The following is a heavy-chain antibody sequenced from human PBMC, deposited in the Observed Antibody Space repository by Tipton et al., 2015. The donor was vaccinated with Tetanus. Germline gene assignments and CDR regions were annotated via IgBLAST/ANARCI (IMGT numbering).Heavy chain of an antibody. CDR1: GASISPYY. V-gene: IGHV4-59*01. D-gene: IGHD2-2*01. CDR2: IHDSGTT. Sequence: TLSLTCAVSGASISPYYWSWIRQPPGKGLEWIGSIHDSGTTNYNPSLKSRLTMSVDTSKNQFSLKLSSVTAADTAIYYCAREVPAAGHFDSWGQGTLVTVSS. CDR3: AREVPAAGHFDS. J-gene: IGHJ4*02.